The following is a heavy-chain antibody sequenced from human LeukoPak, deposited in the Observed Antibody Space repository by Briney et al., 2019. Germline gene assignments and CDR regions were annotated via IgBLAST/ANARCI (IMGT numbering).Heavy chain of an antibody. V-gene: IGHV4-30-4*01. CDR3: AREAPYYYGSGSYSTPARGLDY. Sequence: SETLSHTCTVSGGSISSGDYYWSWIRQPPGKGLEWIGYIYYSGSTYYNPSLKSRVTISVDTSKNQSSLKLSSVTAADTAVYYCAREAPYYYGSGSYSTPARGLDYWGQGTLVTVSS. D-gene: IGHD3-10*01. J-gene: IGHJ4*02. CDR1: GGSISSGDYY. CDR2: IYYSGST.